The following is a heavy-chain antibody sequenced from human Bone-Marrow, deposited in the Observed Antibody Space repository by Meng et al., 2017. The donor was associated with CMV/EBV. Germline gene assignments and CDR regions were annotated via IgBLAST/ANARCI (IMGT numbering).Heavy chain of an antibody. J-gene: IGHJ4*02. CDR1: GYTFTSYA. D-gene: IGHD6-13*01. V-gene: IGHV7-4-1*02. Sequence: QVELWKSGSELKQPGDSVKFSCRLSGYTFTSYAMNWVRQAPGQGLEWMGWINTITGDPTYAQGFTGRFVFSLDTSVSTAYLQISSLKTDDTAVYYCARGSLEADEDPGWGQGTLVTVSS. CDR3: ARGSLEADEDPG. CDR2: INTITGDP.